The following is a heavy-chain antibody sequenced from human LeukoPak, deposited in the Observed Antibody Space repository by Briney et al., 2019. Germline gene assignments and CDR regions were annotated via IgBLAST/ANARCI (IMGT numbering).Heavy chain of an antibody. Sequence: SETLSLTCTVSGGSISSSSYYWGWIRQPPGKGLEWIGSIYYSGSTYYNPSLKSRVTISVDTSKNQFSLKLSSVAAADTAVFYCARSAVVATNPYYYYGMDVWGQGTTVTVSS. CDR3: ARSAVVATNPYYYYGMDV. D-gene: IGHD5-12*01. J-gene: IGHJ6*02. V-gene: IGHV4-39*07. CDR2: IYYSGST. CDR1: GGSISSSSYY.